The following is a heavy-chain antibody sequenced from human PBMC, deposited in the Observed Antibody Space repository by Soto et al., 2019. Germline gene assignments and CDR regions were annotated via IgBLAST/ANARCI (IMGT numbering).Heavy chain of an antibody. J-gene: IGHJ4*02. CDR2: INAGNGNT. CDR1: GYTFTSYA. Sequence: QVQLVQSGAEEKKPGASVKVSCKASGYTFTSYAMHWVRQAPGQRLEWMGWINAGNGNTKYSQKFQGRVTITRDTSASTAYMELSSLRSEDTAVYHCAREEANGEYYFDYWGQGTLVTVSS. CDR3: AREEANGEYYFDY. D-gene: IGHD1-1*01. V-gene: IGHV1-3*05.